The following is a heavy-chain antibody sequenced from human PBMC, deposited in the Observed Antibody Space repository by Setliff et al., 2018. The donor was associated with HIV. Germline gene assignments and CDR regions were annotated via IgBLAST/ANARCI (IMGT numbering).Heavy chain of an antibody. CDR2: INPSGGST. Sequence: ASVKVSCKASGYTFTSYYMHWARQAPGQGLEWMGIINPSGGSTSYAQKFQGRFTISRDNSRNTFYLQMTSLRAEDTALYYCAKGHGDWTPSNYLNSWGQGTLVTVSS. V-gene: IGHV1-46*01. J-gene: IGHJ4*02. D-gene: IGHD4-17*01. CDR1: GYTFTSYY. CDR3: AKGHGDWTPSNYLNS.